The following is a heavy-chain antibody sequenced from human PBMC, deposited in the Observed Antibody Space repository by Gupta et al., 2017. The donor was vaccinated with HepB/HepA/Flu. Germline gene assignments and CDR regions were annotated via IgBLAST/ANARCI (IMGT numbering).Heavy chain of an antibody. Sequence: QVQLQESGPGLVKPSGTLSFICAVSGGSISSSKWWSWVRQPPGQGREWIGEYYHSGSTNDNPSLKSRVTISVDKSKNQFSLKLRSVTAADTAVYYCAGVTTASYGDRGRSYYFDYWGQGTLVTVSS. J-gene: IGHJ4*02. D-gene: IGHD5-18*01. CDR2: YYHSGST. CDR3: AGVTTASYGDRGRSYYFDY. CDR1: GGSISSSKW. V-gene: IGHV4-4*02.